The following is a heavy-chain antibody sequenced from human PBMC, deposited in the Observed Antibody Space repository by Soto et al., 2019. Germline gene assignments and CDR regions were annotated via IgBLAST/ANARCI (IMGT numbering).Heavy chain of an antibody. V-gene: IGHV4-34*01. Sequence: QVQLQQWGAGLLKPSETLSLTCAVYGGSFSGYYWSWIRQPPGKGLEWIGEINHSGSTIYNPSLKSRVTISVDTSKNQFSLKLSSVTAADTAVYYCARGTAAAPGMDVWGKGTTVTVSS. CDR2: INHSGST. CDR3: ARGTAAAPGMDV. J-gene: IGHJ6*03. CDR1: GGSFSGYY. D-gene: IGHD6-13*01.